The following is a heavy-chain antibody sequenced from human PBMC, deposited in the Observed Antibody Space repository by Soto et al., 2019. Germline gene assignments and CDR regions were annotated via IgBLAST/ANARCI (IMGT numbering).Heavy chain of an antibody. D-gene: IGHD6-19*01. CDR3: AGGIAVAGTGPRDPYYYYYYGMDV. Sequence: ASLKVSRKFSGYTLTELSMHWVRQAPGKGLEWMGGFDPEDGETIYAQKFQGRVTMTEDTSTDTAYMELSSLRSEDTAVYYCAGGIAVAGTGPRDPYYYYYYGMDVWG. CDR2: FDPEDGET. J-gene: IGHJ6*02. CDR1: GYTLTELS. V-gene: IGHV1-24*01.